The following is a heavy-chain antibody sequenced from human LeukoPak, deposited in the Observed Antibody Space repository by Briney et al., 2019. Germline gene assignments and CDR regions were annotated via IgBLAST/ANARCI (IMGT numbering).Heavy chain of an antibody. Sequence: GGSLRLSCAASGFTFSSYWMHWVRQAPGKGPVWVSRINTDGSSPTHVDSVKGRFTISRDNAKNTLYLQINSLRAEDTAVYYCARGRVTSSWYYFDYWGQGALVTVSS. CDR2: INTDGSSP. CDR3: ARGRVTSSWYYFDY. CDR1: GFTFSSYW. J-gene: IGHJ4*02. V-gene: IGHV3-74*01. D-gene: IGHD6-13*01.